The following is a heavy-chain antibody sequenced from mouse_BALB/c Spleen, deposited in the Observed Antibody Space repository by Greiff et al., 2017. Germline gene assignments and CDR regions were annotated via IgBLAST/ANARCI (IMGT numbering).Heavy chain of an antibody. CDR1: GFDFSRYW. V-gene: IGHV4-1*02. D-gene: IGHD2-1*01. CDR3: ARRAYGNWPWFAY. Sequence: EVQVVESGGGLVQPGGSLKLSCAASGFDFSRYWMSWVRQAPGKGLEWIGEINPDSSTKNYTPSLKDKFIISRDNAKNTLYLQMSKVRSEDTALYYCARRAYGNWPWFAYWGQGTLVTVSA. J-gene: IGHJ3*01. CDR2: INPDSSTK.